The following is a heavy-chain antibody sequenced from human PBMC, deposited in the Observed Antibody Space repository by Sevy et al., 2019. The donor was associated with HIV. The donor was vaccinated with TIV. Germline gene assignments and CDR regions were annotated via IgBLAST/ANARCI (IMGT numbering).Heavy chain of an antibody. CDR1: GGSISSYY. V-gene: IGHV4-59*01. CDR2: IYYSGST. D-gene: IGHD6-13*01. J-gene: IGHJ4*02. CDR3: ARERQLVLDY. Sequence: SETLSLICTVSGGSISSYYWSWIRQPPGKGLEWIGYIYYSGSTNYNPSLKSRVTISVDTSKNQFSLKLSSVTAADTAVYYCARERQLVLDYWGQGTLVTVSS.